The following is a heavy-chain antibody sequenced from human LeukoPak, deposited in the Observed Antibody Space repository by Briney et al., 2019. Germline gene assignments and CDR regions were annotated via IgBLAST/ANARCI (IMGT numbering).Heavy chain of an antibody. Sequence: SETLSLTCTVSGGSISSSSYYWGWIRQPPGKGLEWIGSIYYSGSTYYNPSLKSRVTISVDTSKNQFSLKLSSVTAADTAVYYCARVPGFLEWYPGYYYMGVWGKGTTVTVSS. CDR3: ARVPGFLEWYPGYYYMGV. J-gene: IGHJ6*03. D-gene: IGHD3-3*01. CDR1: GGSISSSSYY. CDR2: IYYSGST. V-gene: IGHV4-39*07.